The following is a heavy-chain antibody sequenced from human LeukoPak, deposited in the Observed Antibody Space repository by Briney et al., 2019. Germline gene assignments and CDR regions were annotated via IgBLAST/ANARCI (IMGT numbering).Heavy chain of an antibody. CDR1: GITLSNYG. Sequence: GGSLRLFCAVSGITLSNYGMTWVRQAPGKGLEWVAGISDTGGRTNYADSVRGRFTISRDNPKNTLYLQMNSLRAEDTAVYFCAKRGVVIRVILVGFHKEAYYFDSWGQGALVTVSS. CDR2: ISDTGGRT. D-gene: IGHD3-22*01. V-gene: IGHV3-23*01. J-gene: IGHJ4*02. CDR3: AKRGVVIRVILVGFHKEAYYFDS.